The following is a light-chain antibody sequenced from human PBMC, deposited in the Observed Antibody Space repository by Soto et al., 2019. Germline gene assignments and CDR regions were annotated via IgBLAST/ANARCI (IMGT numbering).Light chain of an antibody. CDR3: QQYNNWPST. V-gene: IGKV3-15*01. J-gene: IGKJ1*01. Sequence: EIVMTQSPATLSLSPLERSSLSFLSSQSAITNLAWYQQKSGQAPRLLIYAASTRATDIPARFSGSGSGTEFTLTISNLQSGDFVVYYCQQYNNWPSTFGQGTKVDIK. CDR2: AAS. CDR1: QSAITN.